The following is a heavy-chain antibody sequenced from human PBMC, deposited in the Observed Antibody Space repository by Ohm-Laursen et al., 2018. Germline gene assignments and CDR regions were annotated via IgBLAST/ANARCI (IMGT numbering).Heavy chain of an antibody. V-gene: IGHV3-48*03. CDR1: GFAFTTYA. CDR3: ARDPVRGLTDY. D-gene: IGHD3-16*01. Sequence: SLRLSCAASGFAFTTYAMSWVRQAPGKGLEWVSAISSSGSTIHYADSVKGRFTISRDNAKNSLYLQMNSLRAEDTAVYHCARDPVRGLTDYWGQGTLVTVSS. J-gene: IGHJ4*02. CDR2: ISSSGSTI.